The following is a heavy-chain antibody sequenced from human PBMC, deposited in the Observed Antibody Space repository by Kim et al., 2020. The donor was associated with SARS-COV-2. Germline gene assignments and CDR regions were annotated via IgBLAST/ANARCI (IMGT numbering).Heavy chain of an antibody. CDR2: IIPIFGTA. CDR3: AGLWFRELFPGYYYMDV. J-gene: IGHJ6*03. D-gene: IGHD3-10*01. CDR1: GGTFSSYA. Sequence: SVKVSCKASGGTFSSYAISWVRQAPGQGLEWMGGIIPIFGTANYAQKFQGRVTITADESTSTAYMELSSLRCEDTAVYYCAGLWFRELFPGYYYMDVWGKGTTVTVSS. V-gene: IGHV1-69*13.